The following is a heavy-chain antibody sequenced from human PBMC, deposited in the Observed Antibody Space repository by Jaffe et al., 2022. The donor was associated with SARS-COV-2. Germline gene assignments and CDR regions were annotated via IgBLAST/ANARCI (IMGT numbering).Heavy chain of an antibody. CDR1: GFIFDDYG. V-gene: IGHV3-9*01. CDR2: IGWNGGNI. J-gene: IGHJ2*01. Sequence: EVQLVESGGGLVQPGRSLRLSCAASGFIFDDYGMHWVRQVPGKGLEWVSGIGWNGGNIGYADSVKGRFTISRDNAKNSLYLQMNSLRPEDTALYHCVKDLSHGYFDLWGRGTLVTVSS. CDR3: VKDLSHGYFDL.